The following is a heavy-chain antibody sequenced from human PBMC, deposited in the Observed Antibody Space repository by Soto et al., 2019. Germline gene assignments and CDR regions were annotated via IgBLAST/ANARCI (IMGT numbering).Heavy chain of an antibody. J-gene: IGHJ6*02. D-gene: IGHD1-1*01. CDR1: GYTFTSYA. Sequence: GASVKVSCKASGYTFTSYAMHWVRQAPGQRLEWMGWINAGNGNTKYSQKLQGRVTITRDTSASTAYMELSSLRSEDTALYYCATVTTETSRYYGRDVWGQGTTVTVSS. CDR3: ATVTTETSRYYGRDV. CDR2: INAGNGNT. V-gene: IGHV1-3*01.